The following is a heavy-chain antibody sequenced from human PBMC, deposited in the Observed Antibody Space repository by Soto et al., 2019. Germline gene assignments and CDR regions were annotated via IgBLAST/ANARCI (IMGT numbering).Heavy chain of an antibody. CDR3: ARGHSGIFGVVNSYYFDD. Sequence: SETLSLTCAFYGGSFSGYYWSWIRQPPGKGLEWIGEINHSGSTNYNPSLKSRVTISVDTSKNQFSLKLSSVTAADTAVYYCARGHSGIFGVVNSYYFDDWGQGTLVTVSS. CDR1: GGSFSGYY. V-gene: IGHV4-34*01. CDR2: INHSGST. D-gene: IGHD3-3*01. J-gene: IGHJ4*02.